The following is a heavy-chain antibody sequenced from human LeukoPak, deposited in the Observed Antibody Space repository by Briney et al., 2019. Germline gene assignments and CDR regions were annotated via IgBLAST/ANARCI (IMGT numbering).Heavy chain of an antibody. D-gene: IGHD1-26*01. V-gene: IGHV1-2*02. J-gene: IGHJ3*02. Sequence: ASVKVSCKASGYTLTGYYMHWVRQAPGQGLEWMGWINPNSGGTNYAQRFQGRVTMTRDTSISTAYMELSRLRSDDTAVYYCARDTRSRWELPLWAFDIWGQGTMVTVSS. CDR2: INPNSGGT. CDR3: ARDTRSRWELPLWAFDI. CDR1: GYTLTGYY.